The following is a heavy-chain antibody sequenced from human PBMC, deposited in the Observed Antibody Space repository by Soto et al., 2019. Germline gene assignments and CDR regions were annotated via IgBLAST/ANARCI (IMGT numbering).Heavy chain of an antibody. V-gene: IGHV4-61*01. J-gene: IGHJ5*02. CDR2: IYYSGTT. CDR3: ARGPPPNWFDP. Sequence: SETLSLTCTVSGGSVSSDSYYWSWIRQPPGKGLEWIGFIYYSGTTNYNPPLKSRVMISLDTSKNQFSLKLSSVTAADTAIYYCARGPPPNWFDPWGQGTLVTVSS. CDR1: GGSVSSDSYY.